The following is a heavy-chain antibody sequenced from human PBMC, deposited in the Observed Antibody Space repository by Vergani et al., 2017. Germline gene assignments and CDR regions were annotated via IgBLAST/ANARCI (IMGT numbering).Heavy chain of an antibody. J-gene: IGHJ3*02. D-gene: IGHD3-10*01. V-gene: IGHV4-30-4*08. CDR2: INHSGST. CDR3: ARQRAITMVRGVINRGAFDI. CDR1: GGSISSGDYY. Sequence: QVQLQESGPGLVKPSQTLSLTCTVSGGSISSGDYYWSWIRQPPGKGLEWIGEINHSGSTNYNPSLKSRFTISVDPSKNQFSLKLSSVTAADTAVYYCARQRAITMVRGVINRGAFDIWGQGTMVTVSS.